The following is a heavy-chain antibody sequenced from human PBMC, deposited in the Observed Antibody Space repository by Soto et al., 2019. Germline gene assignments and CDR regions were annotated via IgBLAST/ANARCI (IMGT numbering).Heavy chain of an antibody. D-gene: IGHD3-3*01. J-gene: IGHJ4*02. CDR2: ISAYNGNT. V-gene: IGHV1-18*01. CDR1: GYTFTSYG. CDR3: ARDARRLRFLEWLLPVVAY. Sequence: GASVKVSCKASGYTFTSYGISCVRQAPGQGLEWMGWISAYNGNTNYAQKLQGRVTMTTDTSTSTAYMELRSLRSDDTAVYYCARDARRLRFLEWLLPVVAYWGQGTLVTVSS.